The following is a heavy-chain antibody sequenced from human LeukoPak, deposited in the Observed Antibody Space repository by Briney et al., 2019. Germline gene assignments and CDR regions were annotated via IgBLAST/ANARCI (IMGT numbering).Heavy chain of an antibody. D-gene: IGHD1-26*01. CDR3: ARVNGAPDWFDP. Sequence: GGSLRLSCAASGFTFSSYEMNWVRQAPGKGLEWVSYISSSGSTIYYADSVKGRFTISRDNAKNSLYLQMNSLRAGDTAVYYCARVNGAPDWFDPWGQGTLVTVSS. J-gene: IGHJ5*02. CDR1: GFTFSSYE. V-gene: IGHV3-48*03. CDR2: ISSSGSTI.